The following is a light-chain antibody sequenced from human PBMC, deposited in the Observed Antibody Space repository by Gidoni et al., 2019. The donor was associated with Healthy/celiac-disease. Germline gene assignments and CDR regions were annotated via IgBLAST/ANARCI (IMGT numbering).Light chain of an antibody. V-gene: IGLV3-21*04. CDR3: QVWDSSSDHWV. CDR2: YDS. CDR1: NIESKM. J-gene: IGLJ3*02. Sequence: SHLLPQPPSVSVAPGKTARITCGGNNIESKMVHSYQQEKGQAPVLVIYYDSERPSGIPERFSGSNSGNTATLTISRVEAGDEADYYCQVWDSSSDHWVFGGGTKLTVL.